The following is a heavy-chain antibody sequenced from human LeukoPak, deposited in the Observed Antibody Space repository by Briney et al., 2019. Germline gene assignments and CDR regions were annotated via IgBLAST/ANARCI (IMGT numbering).Heavy chain of an antibody. J-gene: IGHJ4*02. Sequence: ASVKVSCKASGYTFTGYYMHWVRQAPGQGLEWMGWINPNSGGTNYAQKFQGRVTMTRDTSISTAYMELSRLRSDDTAVYYCARDFAHQGIVGDLFDYWGQGTLVTVSS. CDR3: ARDFAHQGIVGDLFDY. CDR2: INPNSGGT. D-gene: IGHD1-26*01. CDR1: GYTFTGYY. V-gene: IGHV1-2*02.